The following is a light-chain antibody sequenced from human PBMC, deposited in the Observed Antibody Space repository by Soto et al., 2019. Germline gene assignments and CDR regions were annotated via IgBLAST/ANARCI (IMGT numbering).Light chain of an antibody. CDR3: QQRSNWPSTWT. CDR2: DAS. CDR1: QSVSSY. V-gene: IGKV3-11*01. J-gene: IGKJ1*01. Sequence: EIVLTQSPATLSLSPGERATLSCRASQSVSSYLAWYQQKPGQAPRLLIYDASNRATGIPARFSGSGSGTDFTLTISSLAPEDVAVSYCQQRSNWPSTWTFGQGTKVEIK.